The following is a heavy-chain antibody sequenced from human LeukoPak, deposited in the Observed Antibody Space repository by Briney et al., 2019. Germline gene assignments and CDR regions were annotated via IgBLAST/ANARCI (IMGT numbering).Heavy chain of an antibody. Sequence: ASVTVSCTTSGYTFTTCAVHWVRQAPGQRLEWMGWIHADSGNTKYSQKLQGRVAIARDTSASTIYMELTSLGIEDTAVYFCTIGLAGDWDAFDIWGLGTMVTVSS. D-gene: IGHD6-19*01. CDR2: IHADSGNT. V-gene: IGHV1-3*01. CDR3: TIGLAGDWDAFDI. CDR1: GYTFTTCA. J-gene: IGHJ3*02.